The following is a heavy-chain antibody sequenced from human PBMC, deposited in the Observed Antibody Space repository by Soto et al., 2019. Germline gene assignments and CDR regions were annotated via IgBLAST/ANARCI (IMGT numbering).Heavy chain of an antibody. D-gene: IGHD4-17*01. CDR3: TRVGGYYGDYPNFDY. CDR1: GSTISSFY. CDR2: IYYRGNT. Sequence: SETLSLTCSVSGSTISSFYWAWIRQPPGKGLEWIGSIYYRGNTNYNPSLKSRVVISVDSSKRQVSLRLSSVTAADTAFYFCTRVGGYYGDYPNFDYWGRGALVTVSS. V-gene: IGHV4-59*01. J-gene: IGHJ4*02.